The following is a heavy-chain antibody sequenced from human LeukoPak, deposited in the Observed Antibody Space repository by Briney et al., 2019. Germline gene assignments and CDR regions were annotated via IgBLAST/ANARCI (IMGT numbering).Heavy chain of an antibody. CDR3: ARGFSSSWYWFDP. V-gene: IGHV3-11*06. Sequence: GGSLRLSCAASGFTFSDYYMSWIRQAPRKGLEWVSSISSSSSYIYCADSVKGRFTISRDNAKNSLYLQMNSLRAEDTAVYYCARGFSSSWYWFDPWGQGTLVTVSS. D-gene: IGHD6-13*01. CDR1: GFTFSDYY. J-gene: IGHJ5*02. CDR2: ISSSSSYI.